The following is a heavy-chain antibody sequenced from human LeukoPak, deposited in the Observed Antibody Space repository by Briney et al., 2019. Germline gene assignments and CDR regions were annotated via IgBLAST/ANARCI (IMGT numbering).Heavy chain of an antibody. J-gene: IGHJ1*01. V-gene: IGHV4-39*07. Sequence: SETLSLTCTVSGGSISSNGYYWGWIRQPPGKGLEWIGSFYYTGSTFYSPSLKSRVTISVDTSKNQFSLKLSSVTAADTAVYYCARGQWPTGRTFRHWGQGTLVTVSS. CDR3: ARGQWPTGRTFRH. CDR1: GGSISSNGYY. D-gene: IGHD6-19*01. CDR2: FYYTGST.